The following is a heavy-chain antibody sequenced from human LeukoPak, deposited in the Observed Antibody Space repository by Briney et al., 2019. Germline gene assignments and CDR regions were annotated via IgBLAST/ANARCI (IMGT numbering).Heavy chain of an antibody. CDR1: GYTFTSFD. V-gene: IGHV1-8*01. D-gene: IGHD3-10*01. CDR3: ARTLRRGYGSGRRPSGY. CDR2: MNPNSGNT. J-gene: IGHJ4*02. Sequence: ASVKVSCKASGYTFTSFDIHWVRQAPGQGLEWMGWMNPNSGNTGYAQKFQGRVTMTRNTSISTAYMGLSSLRSEDTAVYYCARTLRRGYGSGRRPSGYWGQGTLVTVSS.